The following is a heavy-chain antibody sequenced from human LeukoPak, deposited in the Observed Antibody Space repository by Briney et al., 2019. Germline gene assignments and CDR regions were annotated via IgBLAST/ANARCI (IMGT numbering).Heavy chain of an antibody. Sequence: PSETLSLTCTVSGGSISSYYWSWIRQPPGKGLEWIGYIYYSVSTNYNPSLKSRVNISVDTSKNQFSLKLSSVTAADTAVYYCARRGAYYYDSSGYAFDPWGQGTLVTVSS. J-gene: IGHJ5*02. V-gene: IGHV4-59*08. CDR3: ARRGAYYYDSSGYAFDP. CDR1: GGSISSYY. D-gene: IGHD3-22*01. CDR2: IYYSVST.